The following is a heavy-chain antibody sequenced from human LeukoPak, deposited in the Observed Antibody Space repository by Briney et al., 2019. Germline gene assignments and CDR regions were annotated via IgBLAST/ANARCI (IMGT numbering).Heavy chain of an antibody. D-gene: IGHD3-16*02. J-gene: IGHJ4*02. Sequence: GGSLRLSCAASGFNFSSYGMHWVRQAPGKEPEWVAVISYDGSNKYYADSLRGRFTISRDNSKSTLYLQMNSLRAEDTAVYYCAKDSPTMRRLGELSYPIIFDYWGQGTLVTVSS. V-gene: IGHV3-30*18. CDR2: ISYDGSNK. CDR3: AKDSPTMRRLGELSYPIIFDY. CDR1: GFNFSSYG.